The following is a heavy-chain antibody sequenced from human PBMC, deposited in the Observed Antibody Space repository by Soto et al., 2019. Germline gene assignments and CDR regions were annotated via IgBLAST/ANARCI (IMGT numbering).Heavy chain of an antibody. Sequence: SLTCAVYGGSFSGYYWSWIRQPPGKGLEWLGENKNSGSTNYNPSLKSRDTISVETSKNHFSLKLSSVTAADTAVYYCARVIMITFGGDIANWFDPWGQGTLVTVSS. V-gene: IGHV4-34*01. CDR2: NKNSGST. CDR3: ARVIMITFGGDIANWFDP. J-gene: IGHJ5*02. D-gene: IGHD3-16*02. CDR1: GGSFSGYY.